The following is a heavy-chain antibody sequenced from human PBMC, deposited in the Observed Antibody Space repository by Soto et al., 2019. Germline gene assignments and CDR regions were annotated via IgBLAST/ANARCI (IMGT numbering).Heavy chain of an antibody. J-gene: IGHJ5*02. D-gene: IGHD6-19*01. CDR2: IYYGGST. CDR1: GGSISSNY. V-gene: IGHV4-59*08. CDR3: ARHSSSWFDP. Sequence: QVQLQESGPGLVKPSETLSLTYTVSGGSISSNYWSWIRQPPGKGLEWIGYIYYGGSTNANPSLKSRATISVDTSKNQFSLNLTSVTAADTAVYYCARHSSSWFDPWGQGTLVTVSS.